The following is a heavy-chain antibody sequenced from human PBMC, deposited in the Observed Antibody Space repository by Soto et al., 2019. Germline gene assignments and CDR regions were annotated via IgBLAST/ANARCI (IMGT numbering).Heavy chain of an antibody. J-gene: IGHJ4*02. Sequence: GASVKVSCKASGGTFSSYAISWVRQAPGQGLEWMGGIIPIFGTANYAQKFQGRVTITADESTSTAYMELSSVRSEDTAVYYCARLLSSRGYCSSTSCSGGGDYWGQGTLVTVSS. D-gene: IGHD2-2*01. CDR3: ARLLSSRGYCSSTSCSGGGDY. V-gene: IGHV1-69*13. CDR1: GGTFSSYA. CDR2: IIPIFGTA.